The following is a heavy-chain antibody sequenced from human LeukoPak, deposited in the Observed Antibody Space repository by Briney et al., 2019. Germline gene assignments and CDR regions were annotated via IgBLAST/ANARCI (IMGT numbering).Heavy chain of an antibody. CDR3: ASRRGYSYGSRFDY. J-gene: IGHJ4*02. Sequence: SVKVSCKASGGTFGSYAISWVRRAPGQGLEWMGGIIPIFGTANYAQKFQGRVTITADESTSTAYMELSSLRSEDTAVYYCASRRGYSYGSRFDYWGQGTLVTVSS. D-gene: IGHD5-18*01. CDR1: GGTFGSYA. V-gene: IGHV1-69*01. CDR2: IIPIFGTA.